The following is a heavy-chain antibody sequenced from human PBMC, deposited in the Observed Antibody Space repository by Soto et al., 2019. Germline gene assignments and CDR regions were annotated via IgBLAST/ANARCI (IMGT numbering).Heavy chain of an antibody. D-gene: IGHD6-13*01. Sequence: QVQLVQSGAEVKKPGASVKVSCKASGYTFTSYDITWVRQATGQGLEWMGWMNPNSGNTGYAQKFQGRVTMTRNTSISTAYRELSRLSSADTALYYCARERSAAGTGWFDPWGQGTLVTVSS. V-gene: IGHV1-8*01. CDR2: MNPNSGNT. CDR1: GYTFTSYD. J-gene: IGHJ5*02. CDR3: ARERSAAGTGWFDP.